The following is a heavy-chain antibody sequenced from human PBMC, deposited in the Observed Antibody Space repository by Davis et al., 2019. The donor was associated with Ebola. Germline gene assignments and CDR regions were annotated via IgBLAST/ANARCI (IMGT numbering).Heavy chain of an antibody. CDR1: GFTFSSYA. J-gene: IGHJ4*02. CDR3: ARDGGDYDILTGYHDY. Sequence: GESLKISCAASGFTFSSYAMSWVRQAPGKGLEWVSAISGSGGSTYYADSVKGRFTISRDNSKNTLYLQMNSLRAEDTAVYYCARDGGDYDILTGYHDYWGQGTLVTVSS. CDR2: ISGSGGST. V-gene: IGHV3-23*01. D-gene: IGHD3-9*01.